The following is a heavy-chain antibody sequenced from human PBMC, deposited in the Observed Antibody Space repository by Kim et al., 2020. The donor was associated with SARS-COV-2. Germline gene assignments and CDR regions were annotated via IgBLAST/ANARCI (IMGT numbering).Heavy chain of an antibody. D-gene: IGHD6-13*01. CDR3: ARASSSSWFSGDY. J-gene: IGHJ4*02. Sequence: YVESVKGRFTISRENAKNSLYLQMSSLRAEDTAIYYCARASSSSWFSGDYWGQGTLVTASS. V-gene: IGHV3-7*04.